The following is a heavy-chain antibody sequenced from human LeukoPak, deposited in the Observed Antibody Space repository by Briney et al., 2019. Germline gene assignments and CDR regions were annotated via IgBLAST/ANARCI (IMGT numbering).Heavy chain of an antibody. V-gene: IGHV4-59*12. CDR3: ARLNCSGRSCYGDY. D-gene: IGHD2-15*01. CDR1: GGSISSYY. J-gene: IGHJ4*02. Sequence: SETLSLTCTVSGGSISSYYWSWIRQSPGKGLEWIGYIFYSGSTNYNPSLKSRLTKSVDTSKNQFSLKLSSVTAADTAVYYCARLNCSGRSCYGDYWGQGTLVTVSS. CDR2: IFYSGST.